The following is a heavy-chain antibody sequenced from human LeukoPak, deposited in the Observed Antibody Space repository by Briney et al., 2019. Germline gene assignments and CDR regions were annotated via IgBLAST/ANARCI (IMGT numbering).Heavy chain of an antibody. CDR3: ATLWFGESVPGIGIDY. D-gene: IGHD3-10*01. CDR1: GGSISSSSYY. CDR2: IYYSGST. Sequence: SETLSLTCTVSGGSISSSSYYWGWIRQPPGKGLEWIGSIYYSGSTYYNPSLKSRVTISVDTSKNQFSLKLSSVTAADTAVYYCATLWFGESVPGIGIDYWGQGTLVTVSS. V-gene: IGHV4-39*07. J-gene: IGHJ4*02.